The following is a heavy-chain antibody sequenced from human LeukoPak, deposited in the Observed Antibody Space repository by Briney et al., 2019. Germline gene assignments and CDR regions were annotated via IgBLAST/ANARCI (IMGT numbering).Heavy chain of an antibody. D-gene: IGHD1-26*01. CDR3: ARDLPGRDWFDP. CDR1: GGSISSYY. CDR2: IYTSGNT. J-gene: IGHJ5*02. V-gene: IGHV4-4*07. Sequence: PSETLSLTCTVSGGSISSYYWSWIRQPAGKGLEWIGRIYTSGNTNYNPSLKSRVTISVDKSKNQFSQKLSSVTAADTAVYYCARDLPGRDWFDPWGQGTLVTVSS.